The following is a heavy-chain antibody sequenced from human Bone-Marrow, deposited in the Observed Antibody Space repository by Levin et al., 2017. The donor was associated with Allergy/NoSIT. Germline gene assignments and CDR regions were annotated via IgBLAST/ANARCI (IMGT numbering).Heavy chain of an antibody. V-gene: IGHV3-23*01. J-gene: IGHJ6*02. Sequence: GGSLRLSCTASGFTFGNYAMTWVRQGPGKGLEWVSTIVGSGNDKYYADTVKGRFTISRDNSKNTVYLQMNGLRAEDTGVYYCAKDTHTDRWDVDAVDAWGQGATVTVSS. CDR1: GFTFGNYA. CDR3: AKDTHTDRWDVDAVDA. D-gene: IGHD1-26*01. CDR2: IVGSGNDK.